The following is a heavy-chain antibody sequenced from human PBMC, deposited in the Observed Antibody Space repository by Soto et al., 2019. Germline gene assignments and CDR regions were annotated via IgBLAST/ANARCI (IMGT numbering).Heavy chain of an antibody. D-gene: IGHD1-26*01. J-gene: IGHJ4*02. Sequence: QVQLQESGPGLVKPSDTLSLTCAVSGYSISSSNWWGWIRQPPGKGLEWIGYIYYSGTTYYNPSLKSRVTMSLDTSKSQFSLKLTSVTALATAVYYCARREIQGPIDSWGQGTLVTVSS. CDR3: ARREIQGPIDS. V-gene: IGHV4-28*01. CDR1: GYSISSSNW. CDR2: IYYSGTT.